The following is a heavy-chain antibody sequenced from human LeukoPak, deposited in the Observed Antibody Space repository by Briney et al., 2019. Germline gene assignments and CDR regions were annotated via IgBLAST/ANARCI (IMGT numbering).Heavy chain of an antibody. CDR2: IIPILGMA. V-gene: IGHV1-69*04. Sequence: ASVKVSCKASGGTFSSYAISWVRQAPGQGLEWMGRIIPILGMANYAQKFQGRVTITADKSTSTAYMELSSLRSEDTAVYYCARAASRDIVVVPAAIDQQSSPFDYWGQGTLVTVSS. D-gene: IGHD2-2*01. CDR3: ARAASRDIVVVPAAIDQQSSPFDY. J-gene: IGHJ4*02. CDR1: GGTFSSYA.